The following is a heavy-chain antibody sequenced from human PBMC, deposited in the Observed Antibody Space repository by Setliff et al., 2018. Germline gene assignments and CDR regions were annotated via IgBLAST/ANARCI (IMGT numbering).Heavy chain of an antibody. D-gene: IGHD3-22*01. Sequence: GESLKISCVASGFTFGAYTLTWVRQAPGKGLEWVSSISGTGSNTYYGDSVKGRFTISRDNANQSLYLQMSSLRAEDTAVYYCARLALTGYDSSGYYYALEYYYYMDVWGKGTTVTVSS. CDR1: GFTFGAYT. CDR3: ARLALTGYDSSGYYYALEYYYYMDV. J-gene: IGHJ6*03. V-gene: IGHV3-21*01. CDR2: ISGTGSNT.